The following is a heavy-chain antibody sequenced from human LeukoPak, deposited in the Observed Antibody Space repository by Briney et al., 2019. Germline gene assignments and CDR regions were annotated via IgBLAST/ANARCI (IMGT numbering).Heavy chain of an antibody. CDR1: GFTFSSYN. D-gene: IGHD6-13*01. V-gene: IGHV3-21*01. CDR3: ARAIAAAGTLDY. CDR2: ITTSSSYM. J-gene: IGHJ4*02. Sequence: GGSLRLSCAASGFTFSSYNMNWVRRTPGKGLEWVSSITTSSSYMFYADSVRSRFTISRDNAENSLYLQMNSLRAEDTAVYYCARAIAAAGTLDYWGQGTLVTVSS.